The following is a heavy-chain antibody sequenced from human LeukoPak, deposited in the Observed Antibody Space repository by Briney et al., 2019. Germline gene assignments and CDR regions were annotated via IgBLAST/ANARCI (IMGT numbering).Heavy chain of an antibody. J-gene: IGHJ3*02. V-gene: IGHV3-74*01. CDR3: ARGKYYYDSSGVGAFDI. CDR1: GFTFSSYW. D-gene: IGHD3-22*01. Sequence: GGSLRLSCAASGFTFSSYWMHWVRQAPGTGLVWVSRINSDGSSTGYADSVKGRFTISRDNAKNTLYLQMNSLRAEDTAVYYCARGKYYYDSSGVGAFDIWGQGTMVTVSS. CDR2: INSDGSST.